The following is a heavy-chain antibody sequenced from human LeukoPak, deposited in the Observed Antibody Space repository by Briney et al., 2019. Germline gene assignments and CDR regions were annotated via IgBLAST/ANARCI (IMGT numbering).Heavy chain of an antibody. CDR2: IYYSGST. CDR3: ARGKEQLWLSPDY. J-gene: IGHJ4*02. D-gene: IGHD5-18*01. CDR1: GGSISSYY. V-gene: IGHV4-59*01. Sequence: SETLSLTCTVSGGSISSYYWSWIRQPPGKGLEWIGYIYYSGSTNYNPSLKSRVTISVDTSKNQFSLKLSSVTAADTAVYYCARGKEQLWLSPDYWGRGTLVTVSS.